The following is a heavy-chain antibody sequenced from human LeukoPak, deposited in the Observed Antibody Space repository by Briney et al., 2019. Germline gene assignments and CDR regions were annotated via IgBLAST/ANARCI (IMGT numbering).Heavy chain of an antibody. CDR2: KEQDGIEK. D-gene: IGHD3-3*01. J-gene: IGHJ5*02. CDR1: VFSFSRYR. V-gene: IGHV3-7*01. Sequence: GGGLRLSRAPSVFSFSRYRLCCVRRAPGGGLEGVANKEQDGIEKYDVDSVKGPFTISRDNAKNSPYLQMYSLRAEDTAVYYCAKVITIFGVVGGLFAPWGQGTLVTVSS. CDR3: AKVITIFGVVGGLFAP.